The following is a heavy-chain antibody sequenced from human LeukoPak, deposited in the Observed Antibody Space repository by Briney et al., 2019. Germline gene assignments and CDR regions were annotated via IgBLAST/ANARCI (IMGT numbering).Heavy chain of an antibody. CDR3: TRDPRHFDS. J-gene: IGHJ5*01. D-gene: IGHD6-6*01. CDR1: GFTFDDYG. V-gene: IGHV3-20*04. CDR2: INWNGGST. Sequence: GGSLRLSCAASGFTFDDYGMSWVRQAPGKGLEWVSGINWNGGSTGYADSVKGRFTISRDNAKNSLYLQMSSLRVEDTAVYYCTRDPRHFDSCGQGTLVTVSS.